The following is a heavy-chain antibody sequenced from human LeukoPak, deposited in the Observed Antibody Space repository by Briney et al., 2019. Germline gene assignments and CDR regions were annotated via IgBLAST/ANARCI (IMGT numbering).Heavy chain of an antibody. D-gene: IGHD4-17*01. V-gene: IGHV3-7*01. Sequence: PGGSLRLSCSASGFTFRSYLMSWVRQAPGKGLEWVANIKQDGSAKYSMDSVKGRFTISRDNAKYSVFLQMNSLRVEDTAVYYCARVDDYGDRYYFDYWGQGTLVTVSS. CDR3: ARVDDYGDRYYFDY. J-gene: IGHJ4*02. CDR2: IKQDGSAK. CDR1: GFTFRSYL.